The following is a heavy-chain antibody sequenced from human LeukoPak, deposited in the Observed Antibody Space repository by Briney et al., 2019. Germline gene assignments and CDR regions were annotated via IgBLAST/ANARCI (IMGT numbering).Heavy chain of an antibody. CDR3: ARVGCSSTSCYEYFRH. CDR1: GYTFTGYY. J-gene: IGHJ1*01. D-gene: IGHD2-2*01. Sequence: GASVKVSCKASGYTFTGYYMHWVRQAPGQGLEWMGWINPNSGGTNYAQKFQGRVTMTRDTSISTAYMELSRLRSDDTAVYYCARVGCSSTSCYEYFRHWGQGTLVTVSS. CDR2: INPNSGGT. V-gene: IGHV1-2*02.